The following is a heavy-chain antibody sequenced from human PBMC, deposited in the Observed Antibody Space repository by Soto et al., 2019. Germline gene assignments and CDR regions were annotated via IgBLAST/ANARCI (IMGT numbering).Heavy chain of an antibody. Sequence: QVQLQQWGAGLLKPSETLSLTCAVYGGSFSGYYWSWIRQPPGKGLEWIGEINHSGSTNYNPSLKSRVTISVGTSKNQFSLKLSSVTAADTAVYYCARLFSARSYYYYYGMDVWGQGTTVTVSS. D-gene: IGHD6-6*01. CDR1: GGSFSGYY. CDR2: INHSGST. J-gene: IGHJ6*02. V-gene: IGHV4-34*01. CDR3: ARLFSARSYYYYYGMDV.